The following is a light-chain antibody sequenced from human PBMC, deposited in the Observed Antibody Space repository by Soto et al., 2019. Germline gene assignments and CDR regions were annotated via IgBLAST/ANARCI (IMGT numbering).Light chain of an antibody. CDR2: DAS. CDR3: QQYNSYSPYT. V-gene: IGKV1-5*01. CDR1: QSFSSW. Sequence: DIQMTQSPSTLSASVGDRVTITCRASQSFSSWLAWYQKKPGKAPKLLIYDASSLESGVPSRFSGSGSGTEFTLTISSLQPDDFATYYCQQYNSYSPYTFGQGTKLEIK. J-gene: IGKJ2*01.